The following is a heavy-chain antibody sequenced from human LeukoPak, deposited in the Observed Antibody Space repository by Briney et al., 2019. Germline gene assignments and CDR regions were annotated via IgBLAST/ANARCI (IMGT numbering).Heavy chain of an antibody. D-gene: IGHD1-26*01. CDR3: AREKYSGSYFPDAFDI. V-gene: IGHV1-18*01. Sequence: ASVKVSCKASGCTFTSYGISWVRQAPGQGLEWMGWISAYNGNTNYAQKPQGRVTMTTDTSTSTAYMELRSLRSDDTAVYYCAREKYSGSYFPDAFDIWGQGTMVTVSS. CDR2: ISAYNGNT. J-gene: IGHJ3*02. CDR1: GCTFTSYG.